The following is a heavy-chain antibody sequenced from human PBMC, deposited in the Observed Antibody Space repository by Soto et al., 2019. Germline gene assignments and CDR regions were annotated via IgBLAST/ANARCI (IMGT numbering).Heavy chain of an antibody. J-gene: IGHJ3*01. V-gene: IGHV2-5*01. Sequence: QIALKESGPTLVKPTQPLTLTCTCSGFALTTSEVGVGWIRQPPGKALEWLALIYWNEDKRYSPSLKNRLTIAKDTSKNQVVRTKTNMDPVDTATYYCAHRRGGYYQDSGSDYHDTFDVWGQGTTVTVSS. D-gene: IGHD3-10*01. CDR1: GFALTTSEVG. CDR3: AHRRGGYYQDSGSDYHDTFDV. CDR2: IYWNEDK.